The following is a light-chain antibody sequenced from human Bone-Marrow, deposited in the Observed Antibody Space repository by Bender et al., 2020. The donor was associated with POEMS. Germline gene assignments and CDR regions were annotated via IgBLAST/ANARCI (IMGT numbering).Light chain of an antibody. V-gene: IGLV2-14*03. CDR1: SSDIGTYKH. Sequence: QSALIQPASVSASPGQSITISCTGTSSDIGTYKHVSWYQQHPGKAPKLLIDDVNNRPSGVSTRFSGSKSGNTASLTISGLQAEDEADYYCSSYTSHTVTALFGGGTNLIVL. CDR3: SSYTSHTVTAL. CDR2: DVN. J-gene: IGLJ2*01.